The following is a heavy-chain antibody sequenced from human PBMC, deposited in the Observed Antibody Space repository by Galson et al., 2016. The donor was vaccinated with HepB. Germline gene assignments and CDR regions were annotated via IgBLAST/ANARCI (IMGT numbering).Heavy chain of an antibody. J-gene: IGHJ4*02. Sequence: SLRLSCAASGFTFSNYAMSWVRQAPGKGLEWASGISGTGGTTYYADSVKGWFTISRDNSKNTLYLRMNSLRGEDTAVYYCAKGRWDFDSWGQGTLVTVSS. CDR2: ISGTGGTT. CDR3: AKGRWDFDS. V-gene: IGHV3-23*01. CDR1: GFTFSNYA. D-gene: IGHD5-24*01.